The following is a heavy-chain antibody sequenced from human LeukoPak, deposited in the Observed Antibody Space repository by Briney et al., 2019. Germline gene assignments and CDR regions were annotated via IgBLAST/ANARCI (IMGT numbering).Heavy chain of an antibody. J-gene: IGHJ4*02. Sequence: NPFETLSLTCTVSGASISPYYWSWIRQPPGKGLEWIGYIYYSGSTNYNPSLKSRVTISVDTSKNQFSLKLSSVTAADTAVYYCARYGYYGSGPDYWGQGTLVTVSS. CDR2: IYYSGST. V-gene: IGHV4-59*01. CDR1: GASISPYY. CDR3: ARYGYYGSGPDY. D-gene: IGHD3-10*01.